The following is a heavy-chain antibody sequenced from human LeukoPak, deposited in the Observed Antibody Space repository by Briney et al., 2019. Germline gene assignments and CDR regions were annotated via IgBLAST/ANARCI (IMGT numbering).Heavy chain of an antibody. J-gene: IGHJ4*02. CDR3: ARDAGWGYYDL. Sequence: PGGSLRLSCVASGFTFSISWVTWVRQAPGKGLEWVANIDKHGSGKYYVDSVKGRFAISRDYASNSVFQQMDSLRAEDTSVYYCARDAGWGYYDLWGQGTPVTVSS. CDR1: GFTFSISW. CDR2: IDKHGSGK. D-gene: IGHD1-26*01. V-gene: IGHV3-7*01.